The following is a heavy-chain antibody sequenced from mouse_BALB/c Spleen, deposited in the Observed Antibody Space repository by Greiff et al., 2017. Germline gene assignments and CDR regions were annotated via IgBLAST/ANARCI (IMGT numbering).Heavy chain of an antibody. CDR1: GFTFSSYA. CDR2: ISSGGST. Sequence: EVKLVESGGGLVKPGGSLKLSCAASGFTFSSYAMSWVRQTPEKRLEWVASISSGGSTYYPDSVKGRFTISRDNARNILYLQMSSLRSEDTAMYYCAKPSYYGSSYYFDYWGQGTTLTVSS. CDR3: AKPSYYGSSYYFDY. D-gene: IGHD1-1*01. V-gene: IGHV5-6-5*01. J-gene: IGHJ2*01.